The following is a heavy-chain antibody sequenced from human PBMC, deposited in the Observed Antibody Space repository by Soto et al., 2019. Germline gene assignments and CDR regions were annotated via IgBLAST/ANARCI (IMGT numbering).Heavy chain of an antibody. Sequence: EVQLLESGGGLVQPGGSLRLSCAASGFTFSSYAMSWVRQAPGKGLEWISAISGSGGSTYYADSVKGRFTISRDNSKNTLYLQMNSLRAEDTAVYYCARRRGSSSSWYYYYGMDVWGQGTTVTVSS. CDR2: ISGSGGST. CDR1: GFTFSSYA. V-gene: IGHV3-23*01. J-gene: IGHJ6*02. CDR3: ARRRGSSSSWYYYYGMDV. D-gene: IGHD6-6*01.